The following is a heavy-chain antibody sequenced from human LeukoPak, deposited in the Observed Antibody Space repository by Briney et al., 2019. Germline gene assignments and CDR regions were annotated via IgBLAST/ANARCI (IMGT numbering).Heavy chain of an antibody. D-gene: IGHD5-24*01. CDR1: GFTVSSNY. CDR3: ARGEMATVVDY. CDR2: IYSGGTT. J-gene: IGHJ4*02. Sequence: GGSLRLSCAASGFTVSSNYMHWVRQAPGRGLEWVSIIYSGGTTYHADSLKGRFTISRDNSKNTVYLQMNSLRAEDKALYYCARGEMATVVDYWGQGTLVTVSS. V-gene: IGHV3-53*01.